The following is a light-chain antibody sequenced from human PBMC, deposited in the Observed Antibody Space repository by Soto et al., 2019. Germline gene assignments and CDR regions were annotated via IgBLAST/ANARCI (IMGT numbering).Light chain of an antibody. V-gene: IGLV1-40*01. CDR2: GNS. Sequence: QSVLTQPPSVAGAPGQRVTISCTGSSSNIGAHYDVHWYQQLPGTAPKLLSYGNSNRPSGVPDRFSGSKSGTSASLAITGLQAEDEADYYCQSYDNSLSVYVFGTGTTLTVL. CDR1: SSNIGAHYD. J-gene: IGLJ1*01. CDR3: QSYDNSLSVYV.